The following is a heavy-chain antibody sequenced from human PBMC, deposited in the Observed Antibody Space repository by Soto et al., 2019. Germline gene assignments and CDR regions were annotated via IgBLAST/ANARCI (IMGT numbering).Heavy chain of an antibody. J-gene: IGHJ6*02. V-gene: IGHV1-18*01. Sequence: QVQLVQSGAEVKKPGASVKVSCKASGYTFTSYGISWVRQAPGQGLEWMGWISAYNGNTNYAQKLQDRVTMTTDTSTSTAYMELRSLRSDDTAVYYCASGFAGTPLGYYGMDVWGQGTTVTVSS. CDR2: ISAYNGNT. CDR3: ASGFAGTPLGYYGMDV. CDR1: GYTFTSYG. D-gene: IGHD2-15*01.